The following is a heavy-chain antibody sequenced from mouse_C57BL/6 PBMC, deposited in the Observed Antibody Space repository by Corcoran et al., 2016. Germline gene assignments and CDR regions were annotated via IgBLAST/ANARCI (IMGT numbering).Heavy chain of an antibody. Sequence: QIQLVQSGPALKKPGETVKISCKASGYTFTTFGMSWVKQAPGKVLKWMGWINTYSGVPIYADDFKGRFAFSLETSASPAYLQINNLKNEDTATYFCARSGDGDYSDYWGHGTTLKVSS. CDR1: GYTFTTFG. CDR2: INTYSGVP. V-gene: IGHV9-3*01. J-gene: IGHJ2*01. D-gene: IGHD2-3*01. CDR3: ARSGDGDYSDY.